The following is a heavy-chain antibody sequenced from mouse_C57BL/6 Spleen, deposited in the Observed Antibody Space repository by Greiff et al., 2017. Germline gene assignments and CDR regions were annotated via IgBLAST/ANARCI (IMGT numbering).Heavy chain of an antibody. D-gene: IGHD2-4*01. CDR1: GYSITSGYY. CDR3: ARVDYDGRGYYFDY. Sequence: ESGPGLVKPSQSLSLTCSVTGYSITSGYYWNWIRQFPGNKLEWMGYISYDGSNNYNPSLKNRISITRDTSKNQFFLKLNSVTTEDTATYYCARVDYDGRGYYFDYWGQGTTLTVSA. CDR2: ISYDGSN. V-gene: IGHV3-6*01. J-gene: IGHJ2*01.